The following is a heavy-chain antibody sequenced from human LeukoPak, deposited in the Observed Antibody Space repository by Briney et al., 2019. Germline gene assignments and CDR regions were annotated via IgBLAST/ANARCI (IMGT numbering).Heavy chain of an antibody. J-gene: IGHJ4*02. CDR2: IDDSGST. V-gene: IGHV4-59*01. CDR1: GGSFSGYY. CDR3: ARGLSRARRESDY. Sequence: SETLSLTCAVYGGSFSGYYWSWVRQPPGKGLEWIGYIDDSGSTSYNPSLKSRVTISIDTSKNQFFLRLTSVVAADTAKYFCARGLSRARRESDYWGQGTLVTVSS.